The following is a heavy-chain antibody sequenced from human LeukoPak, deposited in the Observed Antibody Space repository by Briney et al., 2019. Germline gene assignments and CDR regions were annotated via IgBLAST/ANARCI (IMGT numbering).Heavy chain of an antibody. Sequence: PGGSLRLSCAASGFTFSSYEMNWVRQAPGKGLEWVSYISSSGSTIYYADSVKGRFTISRDNAKNSLYLQMNSLRAEDTAVYYCATRGVTTSYAFDIWGQGTVVTVSS. J-gene: IGHJ3*02. CDR3: ATRGVTTSYAFDI. CDR2: ISSSGSTI. V-gene: IGHV3-48*03. CDR1: GFTFSSYE. D-gene: IGHD4-17*01.